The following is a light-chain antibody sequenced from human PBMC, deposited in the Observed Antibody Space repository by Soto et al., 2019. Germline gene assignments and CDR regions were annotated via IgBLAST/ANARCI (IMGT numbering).Light chain of an antibody. V-gene: IGLV4-60*02. CDR3: ETWDSNTWV. CDR2: LEGSGSY. CDR1: SGHSTYI. Sequence: QPVLTQSSSASASLGSSVKLTCTLSSGHSTYIIAWHQQQPGKAPRYLMKLEGSGSYIMGSGVPDRFSGSSSGADRYLTISNLQFEDEADYYCETWDSNTWVFGGGTQLTVL. J-gene: IGLJ3*02.